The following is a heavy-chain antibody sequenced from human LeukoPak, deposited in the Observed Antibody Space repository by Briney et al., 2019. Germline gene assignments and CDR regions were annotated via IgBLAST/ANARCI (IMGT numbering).Heavy chain of an antibody. V-gene: IGHV4-39*01. D-gene: IGHD2-15*01. Sequence: SETLSLTCTVSGVSISSSNSYWGWTRQPPGKGLEWIGSIYYSGNTYYNASLKSQVSISIDTSKNQFSLRLSSVTAADTAVYYCARWVGYFGYWGQGTLVTVSS. CDR3: ARWVGYFGY. CDR2: IYYSGNT. J-gene: IGHJ4*02. CDR1: GVSISSSNSY.